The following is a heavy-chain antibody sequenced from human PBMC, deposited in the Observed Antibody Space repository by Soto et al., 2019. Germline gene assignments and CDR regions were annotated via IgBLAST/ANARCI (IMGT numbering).Heavy chain of an antibody. CDR1: GGSFSGYY. Sequence: SETLSLTCAVYGGSFSGYYWSWIRQPPGKGLEWIGEINHSVSTNYNPSLKSRVTISVDTSKNQFSLKLSSVTAADTAVYYCARGTRRGSGSYSSYFDYWGQGTLVTVSS. CDR3: ARGTRRGSGSYSSYFDY. J-gene: IGHJ4*02. D-gene: IGHD3-10*01. V-gene: IGHV4-34*01. CDR2: INHSVST.